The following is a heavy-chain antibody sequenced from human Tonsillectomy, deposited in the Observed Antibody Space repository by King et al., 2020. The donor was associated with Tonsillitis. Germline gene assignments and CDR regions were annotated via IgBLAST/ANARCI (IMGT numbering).Heavy chain of an antibody. CDR3: TTEGVVVPAATFDY. Sequence: VQLVESGGGLVKPGGSLRLSCAASGFTFSNAWMSWVRQAPGKGLEWVGRIKSKTDGGTTDYAAPVKGRFTISRDDSKNTLYLQMNSLKTEGTAVYYCTTEGVVVPAATFDYWGQGTLVTVSS. CDR1: GFTFSNAW. V-gene: IGHV3-15*01. CDR2: IKSKTDGGTT. J-gene: IGHJ4*02. D-gene: IGHD2-2*01.